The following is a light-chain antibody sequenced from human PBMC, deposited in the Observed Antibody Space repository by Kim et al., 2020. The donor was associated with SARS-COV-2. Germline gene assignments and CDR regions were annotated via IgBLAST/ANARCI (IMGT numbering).Light chain of an antibody. CDR1: QSISSY. Sequence: ASGRDRVTMSYRASQSISSYLHWYQQKPGQAPKLLIYMTSNLQSGVPSMFSGSGSGTYFTLTNSILQPEDFANYHCQHSYHSPWTFGQGTKVDIK. CDR3: QHSYHSPWT. CDR2: MTS. J-gene: IGKJ1*01. V-gene: IGKV1-39*01.